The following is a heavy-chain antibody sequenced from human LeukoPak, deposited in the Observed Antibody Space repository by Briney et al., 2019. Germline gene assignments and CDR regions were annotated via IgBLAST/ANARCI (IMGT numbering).Heavy chain of an antibody. CDR2: IKQDGSEK. J-gene: IGHJ4*02. Sequence: ETLSLTCAVYGGSFSGHYWSWIRQPPGKGLEWVANIKQDGSEKYYVDSVKGRFIISRDNAKNSLYLQMNSLRAEDTAVYYCARRNWGSDYWGQGTLVTVSS. CDR3: ARRNWGSDY. CDR1: GGSFSGHY. V-gene: IGHV3-7*01. D-gene: IGHD7-27*01.